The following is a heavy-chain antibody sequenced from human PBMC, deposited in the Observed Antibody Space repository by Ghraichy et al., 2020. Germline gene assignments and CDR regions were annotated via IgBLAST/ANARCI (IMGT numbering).Heavy chain of an antibody. J-gene: IGHJ6*02. D-gene: IGHD6-19*01. CDR2: ISNDGNNK. CDR3: ARDGRGWYAIHYYAMDV. CDR1: GFTFKTYS. V-gene: IGHV3-30-3*01. Sequence: GGSLRLSCAVSGFTFKTYSMHWVRQAPGKGLERVAVISNDGNNKYYANSLEGRFTISRDNSKNTLYLQINSLRAEDTAVYYCARDGRGWYAIHYYAMDVWGQGTTVIVSS.